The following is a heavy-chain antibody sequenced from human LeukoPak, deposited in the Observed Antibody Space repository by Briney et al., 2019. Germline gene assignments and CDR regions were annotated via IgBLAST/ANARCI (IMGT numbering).Heavy chain of an antibody. Sequence: ASVKVSCKASGYTFNSYGISWVRQAPGQGLVWMGWVSAYNGHTNYAQKFQGRVTMTTDTSTSTASMELRSLRSDDTAVYYCARLIPQKWELPGKWFDPWGQGTLVTVSS. V-gene: IGHV1-18*01. CDR2: VSAYNGHT. CDR1: GYTFNSYG. J-gene: IGHJ5*02. D-gene: IGHD1-26*01. CDR3: ARLIPQKWELPGKWFDP.